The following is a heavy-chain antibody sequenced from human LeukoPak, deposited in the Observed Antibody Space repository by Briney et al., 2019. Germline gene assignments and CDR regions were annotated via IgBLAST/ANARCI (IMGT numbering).Heavy chain of an antibody. CDR3: ARDNGLGATVGDY. Sequence: ASVKVSXKASGYTFTDYYIHWVRQAPGQGLEWMGRINPNSGGSKYAQNFQGRVTMTRDRSISTAYMEMSRLRSDDTAVYYCARDNGLGATVGDYWGQGTLVTVSS. CDR1: GYTFTDYY. D-gene: IGHD1-26*01. J-gene: IGHJ4*02. CDR2: INPNSGGS. V-gene: IGHV1-2*06.